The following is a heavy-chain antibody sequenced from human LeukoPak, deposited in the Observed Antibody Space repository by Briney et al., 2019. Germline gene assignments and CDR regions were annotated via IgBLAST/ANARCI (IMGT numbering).Heavy chain of an antibody. J-gene: IGHJ3*02. Sequence: PGGSLRLSCAASGFTFSDYYMNWIRQAPGKGLEWVSYISSSGSIIYYADSVKGRFTISRDNAKNSLYMQMNSLRAEDTAVYYCARGTHYYNTSGYWDDGGDDFDIWGKGTMVTVSS. CDR3: ARGTHYYNTSGYWDDGGDDFDI. V-gene: IGHV3-11*04. D-gene: IGHD3-22*01. CDR2: ISSSGSII. CDR1: GFTFSDYY.